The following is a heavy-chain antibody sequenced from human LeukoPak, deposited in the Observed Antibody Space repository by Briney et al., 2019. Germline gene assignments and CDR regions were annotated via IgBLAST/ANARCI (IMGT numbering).Heavy chain of an antibody. CDR1: GGSFSGYY. CDR2: INHSGST. V-gene: IGHV4-34*01. J-gene: IGHJ4*02. CDR3: ARSHQLLYLL. Sequence: SETLSLTCAVYGGSFSGYYWSWIRQPPGKGLEWIGEINHSGSTNYNPSLKSRVTISVDTSKNQFSLKLSSVTAADTAVYYCARSHQLLYLLWGQGTLVTVSS. D-gene: IGHD2-2*02.